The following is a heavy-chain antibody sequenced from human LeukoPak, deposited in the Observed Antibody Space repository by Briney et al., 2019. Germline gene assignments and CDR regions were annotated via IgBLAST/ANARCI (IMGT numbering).Heavy chain of an antibody. CDR2: IKEDGSEK. J-gene: IGHJ4*02. V-gene: IGHV3-7*01. CDR1: GFTFSTYW. CDR3: ARARYFDY. Sequence: GGSLRLSCAASGFTFSTYWMSWVRQSPGKGLEWVANIKEDGSEKNYVDSVKGRFTISRDNAKNSLYLQMNSLRAEDTAVYYCARARYFDYWGQGMLVTVSS.